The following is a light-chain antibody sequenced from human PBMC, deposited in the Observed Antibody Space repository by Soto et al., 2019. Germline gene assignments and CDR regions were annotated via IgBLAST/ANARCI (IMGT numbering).Light chain of an antibody. CDR3: QQYGGSPRT. J-gene: IGKJ2*01. CDR1: QGISSY. CDR2: AAS. V-gene: IGKV1-8*01. Sequence: AIRMTQSPSSFSASTGDRVTITCRASQGISSYLAWYQQKPGKAPKLLIYAASTLQSGVPSRFSGSGSGTDFTLTISCLQSEDFATYYCQQYGGSPRTFGQGTKLEIK.